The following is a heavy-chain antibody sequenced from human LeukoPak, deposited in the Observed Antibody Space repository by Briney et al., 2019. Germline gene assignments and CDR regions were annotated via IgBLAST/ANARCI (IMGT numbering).Heavy chain of an antibody. CDR3: TTGTLTSDY. V-gene: IGHV3-15*01. CDR1: GFNFNNDC. Sequence: PGGSLRLSCAASGFNFNNDCMNWVRQAPGKGLEWVGRIKSKSDGGTTDNAAPVKGRFTISKDDSKNTLYLQMNSLKTEDTGIYYCTTGTLTSDYWGQGTLVTVSS. J-gene: IGHJ4*02. D-gene: IGHD4-17*01. CDR2: IKSKSDGGTT.